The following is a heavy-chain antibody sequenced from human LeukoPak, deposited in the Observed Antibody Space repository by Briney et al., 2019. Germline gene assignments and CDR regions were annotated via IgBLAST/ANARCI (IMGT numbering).Heavy chain of an antibody. CDR1: GFTFSSYS. Sequence: GGSRRLSCAASGFTFSSYSMNWVRQAPGKGLEWVSYISSSSSSTIYYADSVKGRFTISRDNAKNSLYLQMNSLRAEDTAVYYCARDPSSIVVVPAATNWFDPWGQGTLVTVSS. CDR3: ARDPSSIVVVPAATNWFDP. J-gene: IGHJ5*02. D-gene: IGHD2-2*01. CDR2: ISSSSSSTI. V-gene: IGHV3-48*01.